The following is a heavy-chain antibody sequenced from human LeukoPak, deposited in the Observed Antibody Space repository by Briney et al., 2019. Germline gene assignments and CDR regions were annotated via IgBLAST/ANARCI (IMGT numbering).Heavy chain of an antibody. D-gene: IGHD5-24*01. CDR2: FYVGGAT. V-gene: IGHV3-53*01. CDR3: ARGDGYNFFDY. CDR1: GFTVTNNY. Sequence: PGGSLRLSCAVSGFTVTNNYMSWVRQAPGKGLEWVSVFYVGGATYYEDSVKSRFTISRDNSENTLYLQMKSLRAEETAVNYCARGDGYNFFDYWGERSLVTVSS. J-gene: IGHJ4*02.